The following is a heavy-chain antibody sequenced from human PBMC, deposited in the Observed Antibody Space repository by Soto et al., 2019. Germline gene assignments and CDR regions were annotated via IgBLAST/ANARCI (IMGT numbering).Heavy chain of an antibody. CDR1: GFTFSDHY. Sequence: EVQLVESGGGLVQPGGSLRLSCAASGFTFSDHYMDWVRQVPGKGLEWVGRTRKKVNGYTTEYAASVKGRFTLSRDDSNNSLYMQMNSLKIEDTAVYYCVRVSGNCNFDYWGQGTLVTVSA. J-gene: IGHJ4*02. CDR2: TRKKVNGYTT. D-gene: IGHD1-26*01. CDR3: VRVSGNCNFDY. V-gene: IGHV3-72*01.